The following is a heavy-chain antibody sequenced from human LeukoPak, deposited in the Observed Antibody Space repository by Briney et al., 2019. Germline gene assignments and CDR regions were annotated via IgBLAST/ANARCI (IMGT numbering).Heavy chain of an antibody. CDR1: TDSITSNW. CDR2: VHKSGST. D-gene: IGHD3-22*01. CDR3: ARGGGVTYYGSSGYLWYFDY. Sequence: SETLSLTCAVSTDSITSNWWSWVRQPPGKGLEWIGEVHKSGSTNYYPSLQSRVTISVDTSKNQFSLKLSSVTAADTAVYYCARGGGVTYYGSSGYLWYFDYWGQGTLVTVSS. V-gene: IGHV4-4*02. J-gene: IGHJ4*02.